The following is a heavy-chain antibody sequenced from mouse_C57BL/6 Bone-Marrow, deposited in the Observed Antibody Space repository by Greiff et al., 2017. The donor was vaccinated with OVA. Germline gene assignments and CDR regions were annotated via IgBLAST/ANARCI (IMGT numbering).Heavy chain of an antibody. CDR3: ASYYYGSKWYFDV. CDR2: IWSGGST. Sequence: VQLQQSGPGLVQPSQSLSITCTVSGFSLTSYGVHWVRQSPGKGLEWLGVIWSGGSTDYNAAFISRLSISKDNSKSQVFFKMNSLQADDTAIYYCASYYYGSKWYFDVWGTGTTVTVSS. V-gene: IGHV2-2*01. D-gene: IGHD1-1*01. CDR1: GFSLTSYG. J-gene: IGHJ1*03.